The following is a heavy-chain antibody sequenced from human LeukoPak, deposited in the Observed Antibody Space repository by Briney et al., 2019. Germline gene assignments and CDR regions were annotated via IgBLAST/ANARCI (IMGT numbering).Heavy chain of an antibody. CDR3: AKVPYYYDNSGSQGYYFDY. J-gene: IGHJ4*02. Sequence: GGSLRLSCAASGFTFSSYSMNWVRQAPGKGLEWVSYISSSSSTIYYADSVKGRFTISRDNSKNTLSLLMNSLRAEDTAVYYCAKVPYYYDNSGSQGYYFDYWGQGTLVTVSS. CDR2: ISSSSSTI. D-gene: IGHD3-22*01. CDR1: GFTFSSYS. V-gene: IGHV3-48*01.